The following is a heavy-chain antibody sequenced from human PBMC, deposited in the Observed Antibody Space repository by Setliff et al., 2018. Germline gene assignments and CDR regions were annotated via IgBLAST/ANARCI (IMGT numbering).Heavy chain of an antibody. V-gene: IGHV1-58*02. CDR1: GFTFTSSA. J-gene: IGHJ4*02. CDR2: IVVGSGNT. Sequence: ASVKVSCKDSGFTFTSSAMQWVRQARGQRLEWIGWIVVGSGNTNYAQKFQERVTITRDMSTSTAYMELSSLRSEDTAVYYCAAVFGYSSSPEGDYWGQGTLVTVSS. D-gene: IGHD6-6*01. CDR3: AAVFGYSSSPEGDY.